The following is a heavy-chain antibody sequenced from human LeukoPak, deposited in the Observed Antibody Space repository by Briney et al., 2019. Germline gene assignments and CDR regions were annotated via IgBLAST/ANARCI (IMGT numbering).Heavy chain of an antibody. CDR2: INPNSGGT. J-gene: IGHJ6*03. V-gene: IGHV1-2*02. CDR1: GYTFTGYY. CDR3: ARGTYFYYYYYYMDV. D-gene: IGHD1-1*01. Sequence: GASVTVSCKASGYTFTGYYMHWVRQAPGQGLEWMGWINPNSGGTNYAQKFQGRVTMTRDTSISTAYMELSRLRSDDTAVYYCARGTYFYYYYYYMDVWGKGTKVTVSS.